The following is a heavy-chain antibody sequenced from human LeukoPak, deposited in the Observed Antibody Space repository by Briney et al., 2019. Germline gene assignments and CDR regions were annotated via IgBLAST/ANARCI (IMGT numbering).Heavy chain of an antibody. Sequence: GGSLRLSCAASGFTFTIYWMSWVRRAPGKGLEWVANIKQDGSERYYVDSVEGRFTISRDNAKNSLDLQMNSLRSEDTAVYYCARLRGGILYDYWGQETLVTVSS. D-gene: IGHD3-10*01. CDR1: GFTFTIYW. J-gene: IGHJ4*02. CDR3: ARLRGGILYDY. V-gene: IGHV3-7*03. CDR2: IKQDGSER.